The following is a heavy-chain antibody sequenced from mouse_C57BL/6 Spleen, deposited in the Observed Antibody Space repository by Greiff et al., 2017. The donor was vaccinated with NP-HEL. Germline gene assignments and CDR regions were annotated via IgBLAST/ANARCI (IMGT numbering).Heavy chain of an antibody. CDR1: GFTFSSYG. D-gene: IGHD1-1*01. CDR2: ISSGGSYT. Sequence: EVKLVESGGDLVKPGGSLKLSCAASGFTFSSYGMSWVRQTPDKRLEWVATISSGGSYTYYPDSVKGRFTISRDNAKNTLYLQMSSLKSEDTAMYYCARHDYYGSSRYAMDYWGQGTSVTVSS. V-gene: IGHV5-6*02. J-gene: IGHJ4*01. CDR3: ARHDYYGSSRYAMDY.